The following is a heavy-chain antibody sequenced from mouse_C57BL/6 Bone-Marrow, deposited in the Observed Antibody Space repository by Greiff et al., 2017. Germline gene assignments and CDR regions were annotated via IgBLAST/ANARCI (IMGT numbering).Heavy chain of an antibody. D-gene: IGHD1-1*01. CDR1: GYTFTSYW. J-gene: IGHJ1*01. Sequence: QVQLQQPGAELVKPGASVKMSCKASGYTFTSYWITWVKQRPGQGLEWIGDIYPGSGSTNYNEKFKSKATLTVDTSSSTAYMQLSSLTSEDSAVYCCASYYYGSSSFDVWGPGTTVTVSS. V-gene: IGHV1-55*01. CDR2: IYPGSGST. CDR3: ASYYYGSSSFDV.